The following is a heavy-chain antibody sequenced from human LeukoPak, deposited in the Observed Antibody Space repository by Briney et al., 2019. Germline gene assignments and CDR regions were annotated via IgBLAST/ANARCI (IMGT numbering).Heavy chain of an antibody. Sequence: GASVKVSCKVSGYTFTNYWLHWVRQAPGQGLDWIGVFYPTSGGTNYAQKFQGRVSMTGDTSISTAYMELTRLTSDDTAVYYCVRDRPHNWFDPWGQGTLVTVS. V-gene: IGHV1-2*02. J-gene: IGHJ5*02. CDR1: GYTFTNYW. CDR3: VRDRPHNWFDP. D-gene: IGHD6-6*01. CDR2: FYPTSGGT.